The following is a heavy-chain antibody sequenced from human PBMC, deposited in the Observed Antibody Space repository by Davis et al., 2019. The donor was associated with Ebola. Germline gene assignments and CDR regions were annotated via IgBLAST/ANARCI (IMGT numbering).Heavy chain of an antibody. D-gene: IGHD3-22*01. CDR3: ARARSITMIVVVTNDAFDI. CDR1: GYTFTSYG. J-gene: IGHJ3*02. CDR2: ISAYNGNT. Sequence: ASVKVSCKTFGYTFTSYGITWVRQAPGQGLEWMGWISAYNGNTNYAQKLQGRVTMTTDTSTSTAYMELRSLRSDDTAVYYCARARSITMIVVVTNDAFDIWGQGTMVTVSS. V-gene: IGHV1-18*01.